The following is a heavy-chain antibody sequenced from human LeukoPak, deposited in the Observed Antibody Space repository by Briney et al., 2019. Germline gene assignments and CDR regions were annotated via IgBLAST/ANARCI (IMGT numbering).Heavy chain of an antibody. Sequence: GESLKISCKGSGYSFTSYWIGWVRQMPGKGLEWMGIIYPGDSDTGYSPSFQGQVTISADKSISTAYLQWSSLKASDTAMYYCARSSLDIVVVPAAPFDYWGQGTLVTVSS. CDR2: IYPGDSDT. V-gene: IGHV5-51*01. D-gene: IGHD2-2*01. CDR3: ARSSLDIVVVPAAPFDY. J-gene: IGHJ4*02. CDR1: GYSFTSYW.